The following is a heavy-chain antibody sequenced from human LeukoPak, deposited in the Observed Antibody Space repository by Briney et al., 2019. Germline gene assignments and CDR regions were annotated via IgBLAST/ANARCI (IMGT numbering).Heavy chain of an antibody. V-gene: IGHV1-69*05. D-gene: IGHD3-22*01. CDR1: GGTFSSYA. J-gene: IGHJ4*02. CDR3: ARGPPGYYYDSSGYLGY. Sequence: ASVKVSCKASGGTFSSYAISWVRQAPGQGLEWRGRIIPIFGTANYAQKFQGRVTITTDESTSTAYMELSSLRSEDTAVYYCARGPPGYYYDSSGYLGYWGQGTLVTVSS. CDR2: IIPIFGTA.